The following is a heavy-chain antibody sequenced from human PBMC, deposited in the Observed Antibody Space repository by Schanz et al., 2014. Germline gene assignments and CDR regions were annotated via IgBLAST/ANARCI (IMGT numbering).Heavy chain of an antibody. V-gene: IGHV4-59*04. J-gene: IGHJ6*02. Sequence: QVQLQESGPGLVKSSETLSLTCTVSGGSVSTYYWHWIRQPPGKGLEWIGSIYYSGSTYYNPSLKGGVTTAVDTDKKQFSLKLSSGTAADTAVYYCARHSGYYYYYGMDVWGQGTTVTVSS. CDR1: GGSVSTYY. CDR3: ARHSGYYYYYGMDV. CDR2: IYYSGST.